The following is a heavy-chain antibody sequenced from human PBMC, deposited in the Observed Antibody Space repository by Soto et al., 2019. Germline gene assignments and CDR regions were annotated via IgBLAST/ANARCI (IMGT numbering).Heavy chain of an antibody. CDR2: ISSNGGST. Sequence: EVQLVESGGGLVQPGGSLRLSCAASGFTFSSYAMHCVRQAPGKGLEYVSAISSNGGSTYYANSVKGRFTISRDNSKNTLYLQMGSLRAEDMAVYYCARVAYCGGDCYFWATDYWGQGTLVTVSS. D-gene: IGHD2-21*02. CDR1: GFTFSSYA. V-gene: IGHV3-64*01. CDR3: ARVAYCGGDCYFWATDY. J-gene: IGHJ4*02.